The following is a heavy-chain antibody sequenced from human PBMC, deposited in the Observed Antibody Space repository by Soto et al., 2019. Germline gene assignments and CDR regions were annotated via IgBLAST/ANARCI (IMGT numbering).Heavy chain of an antibody. J-gene: IGHJ1*01. CDR2: VNHSGGT. V-gene: IGHV4-34*01. CDR1: GGSFSGYY. D-gene: IGHD7-27*01. CDR3: GRGVWETGSQH. Sequence: PSETLSLTCAVYGGSFSGYYWSWIRQPPGKGLEWIGEVNHSGGTNYNPSLKSRVTISVDTSKNQFSLKVTSVAAADTAVYYCGRGVWETGSQHWGGGTLVTVSS.